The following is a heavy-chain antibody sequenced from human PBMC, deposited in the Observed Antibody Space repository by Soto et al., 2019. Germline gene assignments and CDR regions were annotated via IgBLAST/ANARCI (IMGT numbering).Heavy chain of an antibody. CDR1: GASISSTSSGDW. V-gene: IGHV4-4*02. CDR3: AKMVGATLVDY. J-gene: IGHJ4*02. CDR2: IHHSGNT. D-gene: IGHD1-26*01. Sequence: QVQLQESGPGLVKPSGTLSLTCTVSGASISSTSSGDWWSWVRQPPGKGLEWIGEIHHSGNTNYNTSLKSRVTMSGDKSKNQFSLRLSSVTAADTAVYYCAKMVGATLVDYWGQGTLVTVSS.